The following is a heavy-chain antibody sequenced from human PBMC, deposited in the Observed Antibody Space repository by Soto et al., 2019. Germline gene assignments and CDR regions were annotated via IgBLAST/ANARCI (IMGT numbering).Heavy chain of an antibody. CDR1: GFTFSGYG. J-gene: IGHJ4*02. CDR3: ARGSPGGCTTTSCHYLFDY. Sequence: PGGSLRLSCAASGFTFSGYGMHWVRQAPGKGLVWVSRINTDGSTTTYADSVKGRFTISRDNAKNTVYLQMNSLRAEDTAVYYCARGSPGGCTTTSCHYLFDYWGQGALVTVSS. V-gene: IGHV3-74*01. D-gene: IGHD2-2*01. CDR2: INTDGSTT.